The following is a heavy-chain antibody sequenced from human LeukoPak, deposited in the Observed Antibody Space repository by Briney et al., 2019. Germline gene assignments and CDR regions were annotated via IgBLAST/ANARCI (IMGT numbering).Heavy chain of an antibody. CDR1: GFTFASYA. CDR3: VACSSASGYGDRFGP. J-gene: IGHJ5*02. Sequence: GGSLRLSCAASGFTFASYAMTWVRQAPGKGLEWVSSISADGSTYYADSVKGRFTISRDNSRDTFFLEMNSLRAEDTALYYCVACSSASGYGDRFGPWGQGTLVIVSS. CDR2: ISADGST. D-gene: IGHD2-2*01. V-gene: IGHV3-23*01.